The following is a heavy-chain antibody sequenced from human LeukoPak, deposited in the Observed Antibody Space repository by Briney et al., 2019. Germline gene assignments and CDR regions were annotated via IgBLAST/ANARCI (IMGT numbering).Heavy chain of an antibody. CDR3: ARGPNKSDGGNSGSAWFDP. V-gene: IGHV1-8*01. D-gene: IGHD4-23*01. J-gene: IGHJ5*02. Sequence: ASVKVSCKASGYTFTTYDINWVRQATGQGLEWMGWMSPNSGNTGYAQKFQGRVTMTRNTSISTAYMELSSLRSEDTAVCYCARGPNKSDGGNSGSAWFDPWGQGTLVTVSS. CDR1: GYTFTTYD. CDR2: MSPNSGNT.